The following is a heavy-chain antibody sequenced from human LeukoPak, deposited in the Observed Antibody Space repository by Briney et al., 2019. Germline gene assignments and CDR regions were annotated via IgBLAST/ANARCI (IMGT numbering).Heavy chain of an antibody. V-gene: IGHV3-11*06. Sequence: KSGGSLRLSCAVSGFTFSDYYMTWIRQAPGKGLEWLSYISGSGSYTNYADSVKGRFTTSRDNAKNSLYLQMNSLRAEDTAVYYCARVGSIAAAGTPDYWGQGTLVTVSS. J-gene: IGHJ4*02. CDR2: ISGSGSYT. CDR1: GFTFSDYY. D-gene: IGHD6-13*01. CDR3: ARVGSIAAAGTPDY.